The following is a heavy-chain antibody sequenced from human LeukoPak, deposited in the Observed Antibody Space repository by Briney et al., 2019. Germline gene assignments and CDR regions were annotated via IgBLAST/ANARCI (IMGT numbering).Heavy chain of an antibody. V-gene: IGHV1-2*02. CDR2: INPNSGGT. J-gene: IGHJ4*02. D-gene: IGHD3-22*01. Sequence: ASVKVSCKASGYTFTGYYMHWVRQAPGQGLAWMGWINPNSGGTNYAQKFQGRVTMTRDTSISTAYMELSRLRSDDTAVYYCACSSDYYDSSGYYLGNYWGQGTLVTVSS. CDR1: GYTFTGYY. CDR3: ACSSDYYDSSGYYLGNY.